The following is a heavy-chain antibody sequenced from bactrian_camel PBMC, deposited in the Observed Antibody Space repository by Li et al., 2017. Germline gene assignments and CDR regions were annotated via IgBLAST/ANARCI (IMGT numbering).Heavy chain of an antibody. D-gene: IGHD2*01. CDR1: GYTYPRGC. Sequence: HVQLVESGGGSVQPGGSLRLSCEVSGYTYPRGCLGWFRQAPGKDREGVAAITTDGRNTYYSDSVRGRFTIARDSAKFTIYLQMNNLKPEDTAIYYCAAGRASRLFTYCIGSSDGSDSWGQGTQVTVS. CDR2: ITTDGRNT. V-gene: IGHV3S1*01. J-gene: IGHJ6*01. CDR3: AAGRASRLFTYCIGSSDGSDS.